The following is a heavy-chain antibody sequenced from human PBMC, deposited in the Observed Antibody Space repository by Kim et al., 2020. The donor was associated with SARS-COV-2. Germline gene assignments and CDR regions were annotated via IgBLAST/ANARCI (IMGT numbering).Heavy chain of an antibody. CDR2: IDRSGTNI. J-gene: IGHJ4*02. CDR3: ARDNDWAFDY. V-gene: IGHV3-48*03. D-gene: IGHD3-9*01. CDR1: GFTFSNYA. Sequence: GGSLRLSCGASGFTFSNYAMNWVRQAPGKGLEWVSYIDRSGTNIQYPDSVKGRFTVSRDNAKMSLSLQMHSLRAEDTATYYCARDNDWAFDYWGQGTLVTVSS.